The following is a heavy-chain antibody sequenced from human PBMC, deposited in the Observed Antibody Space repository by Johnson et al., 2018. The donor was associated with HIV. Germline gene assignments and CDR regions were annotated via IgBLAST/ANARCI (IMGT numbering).Heavy chain of an antibody. J-gene: IGHJ3*02. Sequence: QMQLVESGGGVVQPGRSLRLSCAASGFTFSSYAMHWVRQAPGKGLEWVAVISYDGSNEYFADSVKGRFTISRDNFKTPLYLQMNSLRAEDTAVYYCARDGRYCSGGSYTDAFDIWGQGTMVTVSS. D-gene: IGHD2-15*01. CDR2: ISYDGSNE. CDR1: GFTFSSYA. V-gene: IGHV3-30-3*01. CDR3: ARDGRYCSGGSYTDAFDI.